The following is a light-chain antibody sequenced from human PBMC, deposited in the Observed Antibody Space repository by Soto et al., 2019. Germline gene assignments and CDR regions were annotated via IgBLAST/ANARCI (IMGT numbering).Light chain of an antibody. Sequence: QSALTQPASVSGSPGQSITISCTGTISDVGGYNYVSWYQQHPGKAPKLIIYDVANRPSRVSNRFSGSKSGNTASLTISGLQAEDEADYYCSSYTDGNTYVFGIGTKLTVL. CDR1: ISDVGGYNY. CDR3: SSYTDGNTYV. CDR2: DVA. V-gene: IGLV2-14*03. J-gene: IGLJ1*01.